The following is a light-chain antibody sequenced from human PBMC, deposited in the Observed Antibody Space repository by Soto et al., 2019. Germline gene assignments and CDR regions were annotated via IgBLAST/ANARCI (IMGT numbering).Light chain of an antibody. CDR3: QQRSNWPRT. Sequence: EIVLTHSPATLSLSPGERATLSCRASQSVSSYLAWYQQKPGQAPRLLIYDASNRATGIPARFSGSGSGTELTLTISSLEPEDFAVYYCQQRSNWPRTVGQGTKVDIK. V-gene: IGKV3-11*01. CDR1: QSVSSY. CDR2: DAS. J-gene: IGKJ1*01.